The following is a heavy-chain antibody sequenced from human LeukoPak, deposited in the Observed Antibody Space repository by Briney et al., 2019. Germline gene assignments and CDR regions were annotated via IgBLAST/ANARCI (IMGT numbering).Heavy chain of an antibody. D-gene: IGHD1-1*01. Sequence: SGGSLRLSRTSSGFTFREFAVSWFRQAPGKGLEWIGFIRSSIYGGTPKAAASVKGRFIFSRDDSKGVAYLRMNSLKTEDTAVCYCSREWGNGNDLRPDYWGQGTLVTVSS. V-gene: IGHV3-49*03. CDR2: IRSSIYGGTP. CDR1: GFTFREFA. CDR3: SREWGNGNDLRPDY. J-gene: IGHJ4*02.